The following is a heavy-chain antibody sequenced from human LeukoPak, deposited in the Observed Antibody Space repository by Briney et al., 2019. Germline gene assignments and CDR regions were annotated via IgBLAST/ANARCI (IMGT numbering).Heavy chain of an antibody. D-gene: IGHD3-10*01. CDR1: GFPFSDYH. Sequence: GGSLRLSCAASGFPFSDYHMTWIRQAPGKGLEWIAYISSRGSDTYYADSVKGRFTISRDNAKNSVYPQINSLRAEDKAVYYCASGEGSGSDYWGQGTLVTVSS. CDR2: ISSRGSDT. CDR3: ASGEGSGSDY. V-gene: IGHV3-11*04. J-gene: IGHJ4*02.